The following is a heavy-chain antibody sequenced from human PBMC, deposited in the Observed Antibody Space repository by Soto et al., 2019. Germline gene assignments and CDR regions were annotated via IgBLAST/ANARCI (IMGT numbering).Heavy chain of an antibody. J-gene: IGHJ6*02. CDR1: GFTVSSNY. CDR3: AREGPTYYYGSGPLDV. CDR2: IHSGCNT. Sequence: GGSLRLSCAASGFTVSSNYMSWVRQAPGKGPELVSVIHSGCNTFFADSVKGRFTIFRDNFKNTLYLQINSLRAEDTAVYYCAREGPTYYYGSGPLDVWGQGTTVTVSS. V-gene: IGHV3-53*01. D-gene: IGHD3-10*01.